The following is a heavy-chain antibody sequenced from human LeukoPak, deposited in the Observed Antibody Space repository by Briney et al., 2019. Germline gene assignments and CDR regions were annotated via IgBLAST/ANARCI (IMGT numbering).Heavy chain of an antibody. J-gene: IGHJ6*02. V-gene: IGHV1-2*02. CDR2: INPNSGGT. CDR3: ASHWYSSGWYWEGYYGMDV. Sequence: GASVKVSCKASGYTFTGYYMHWVRQAPGQGLEWMGWINPNSGGTNYAQKFQGRVTMTRDTSISTAYMELSRLRSDDTAVYYCASHWYSSGWYWEGYYGMDVWGQGTTVTVSS. D-gene: IGHD6-19*01. CDR1: GYTFTGYY.